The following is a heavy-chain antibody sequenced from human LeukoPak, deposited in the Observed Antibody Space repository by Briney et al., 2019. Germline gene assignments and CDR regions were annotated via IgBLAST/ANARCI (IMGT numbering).Heavy chain of an antibody. Sequence: GGSLRLSCAASGFTFSTYWMHWVRQVPGKGLVWVSRISPDGTTTNYADSVEGRFTISRDNAKNTVYLQMNSLRAEDTAVYYCATGYGGSSCHKYWGQGTLVTVSS. CDR2: ISPDGTTT. CDR3: ATGYGGSSCHKY. J-gene: IGHJ4*02. V-gene: IGHV3-74*01. CDR1: GFTFSTYW. D-gene: IGHD6-13*01.